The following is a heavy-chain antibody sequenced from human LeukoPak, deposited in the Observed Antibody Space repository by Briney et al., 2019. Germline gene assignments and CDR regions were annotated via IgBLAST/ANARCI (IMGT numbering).Heavy chain of an antibody. CDR1: GGYISSYY. D-gene: IGHD4-23*01. Sequence: SETLSLTCTVSGGYISSYYWSWIRQPAGKGLEWIGRIYTSGSTNYNPSLKSRVTMSVDTSKNQFSLKLSSVTAADTAVYYCASSPNSRTPYYYYYYMDVWGKGTTVTVSS. V-gene: IGHV4-4*07. CDR2: IYTSGST. J-gene: IGHJ6*03. CDR3: ASSPNSRTPYYYYYYMDV.